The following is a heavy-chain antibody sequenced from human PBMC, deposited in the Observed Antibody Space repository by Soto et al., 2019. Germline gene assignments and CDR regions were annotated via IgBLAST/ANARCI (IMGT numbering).Heavy chain of an antibody. D-gene: IGHD6-19*01. J-gene: IGHJ4*02. CDR1: GFTFSSYE. CDR2: ISSSGSTI. CDR3: ARARDSSGWPDY. V-gene: IGHV3-48*03. Sequence: GGSLRPSCAAPGFTFSSYEMNWGRQAPGKGLEWVSYISSSGSTIYYADSVKGRFTISRDNAKNSLYLQMNSLRAEDTAVYYCARARDSSGWPDYWGQGTLVTVSS.